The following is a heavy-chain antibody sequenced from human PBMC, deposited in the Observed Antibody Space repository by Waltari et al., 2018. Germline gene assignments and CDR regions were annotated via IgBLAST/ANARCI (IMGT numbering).Heavy chain of an antibody. V-gene: IGHV1-24*01. D-gene: IGHD3-16*01. CDR2: FDPEEGET. CDR1: GYTLTELS. Sequence: QVQLVQSGAEVKKPGASVKVSCKVSGYTLTELSMHWVRQAPGKGLEWMGGFDPEEGETLYAQKFQGRVTMTEDTSTDTAYMELSSLRSEDTAVYYCATGIPGEMATILDIWGQGTMVTVSS. CDR3: ATGIPGEMATILDI. J-gene: IGHJ3*02.